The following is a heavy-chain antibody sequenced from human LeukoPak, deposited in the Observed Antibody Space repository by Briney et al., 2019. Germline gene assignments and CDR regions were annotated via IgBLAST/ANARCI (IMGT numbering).Heavy chain of an antibody. CDR2: MKGDGSEI. D-gene: IGHD3-16*01. CDR3: ARPAYTAAYDL. Sequence: GGSLRLSCAASGFIFSAYWMMWARQAPGEGLEWVANMKGDGSEIHYVGSVKGRFTISRDNARNSLFLQMNGLRPEDTAVYYCARPAYTAAYDLWGQGTMVTVSS. V-gene: IGHV3-7*01. CDR1: GFIFSAYW. J-gene: IGHJ3*01.